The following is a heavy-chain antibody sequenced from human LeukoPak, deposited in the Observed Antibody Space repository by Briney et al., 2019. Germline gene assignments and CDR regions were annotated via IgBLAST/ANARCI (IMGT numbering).Heavy chain of an antibody. CDR1: GGSVSSGSYY. D-gene: IGHD3-16*01. J-gene: IGHJ4*02. V-gene: IGHV4-61*01. Sequence: PSQTLSLTCTVSGGSVSSGSYYWSWIRQPPGKGLEWIGYRSYGVSTNHNPSLKSRVTMSVDTSKNQFSLKLTSVTAADTAVYYCARAKRGSGFGYYYFDSWGQGTLVTVSS. CDR2: RSYGVST. CDR3: ARAKRGSGFGYYYFDS.